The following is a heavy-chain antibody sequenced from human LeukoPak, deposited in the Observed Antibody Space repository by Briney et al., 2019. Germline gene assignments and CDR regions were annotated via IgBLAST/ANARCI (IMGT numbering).Heavy chain of an antibody. CDR2: IIPIFGTA. CDR1: GYTFTSYD. J-gene: IGHJ4*02. Sequence: SVKVSCKASGYTFTSYDISWVRQAPGQGLEWMGGIIPIFGTANYAQKFQGRVTITTDESTSTAYMELSSLRSEDTAVYYCASAIREPLLHYWGQGTLVTVSS. V-gene: IGHV1-69*05. CDR3: ASAIREPLLHY. D-gene: IGHD1-26*01.